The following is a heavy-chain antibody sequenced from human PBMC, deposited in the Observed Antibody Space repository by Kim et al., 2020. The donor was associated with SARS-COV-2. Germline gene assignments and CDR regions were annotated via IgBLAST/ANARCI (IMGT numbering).Heavy chain of an antibody. Sequence: GGSLRLSCAASGFTFETFTFGSYWMSWVRQTPGKGLEWVASIKQDGSQEYYVDSMRGRFTISRNNAHNSLYLHVTSLRVDDTAVYYCARTGTGRMDSFDVWGQGTMVTVSS. V-gene: IGHV3-7*03. CDR3: ARTGTGRMDSFDV. CDR2: IKQDGSQE. CDR1: GFTFETFTFGSYW. J-gene: IGHJ3*01. D-gene: IGHD1-26*01.